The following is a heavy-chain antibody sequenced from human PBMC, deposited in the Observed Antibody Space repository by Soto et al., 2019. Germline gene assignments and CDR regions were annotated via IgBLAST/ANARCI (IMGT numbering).Heavy chain of an antibody. CDR2: IYYSGST. D-gene: IGHD1-20*01. V-gene: IGHV4-31*03. J-gene: IGHJ5*02. CDR1: GGSISSGGYY. CDR3: ARDRSITGTTEATYNWFDP. Sequence: PSETLSLTCTVSGGSISSGGYYWSWIRQHPGKGLEWIGYIYYSGSTYYNPSLKSRVTISVDTSKNQFSLKLSSVTAAGTAVYYCARDRSITGTTEATYNWFDPWGQGTLVTVSS.